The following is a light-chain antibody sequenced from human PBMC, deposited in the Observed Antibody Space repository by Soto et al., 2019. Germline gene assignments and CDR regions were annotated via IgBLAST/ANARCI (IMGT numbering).Light chain of an antibody. CDR1: ISDVGTYNL. V-gene: IGLV2-23*02. CDR3: SSYAGGGTYG. CDR2: EVS. Sequence: LTQRIAVAGSAGQSITISCTGTISDVGTYNLVSWFQQHPGKAPKLMIFEVSERPSGVSNRFSGSKSGNAASLTISGLQAEDEADYYCSSYAGGGTYGFGTGTKVTVL. J-gene: IGLJ1*01.